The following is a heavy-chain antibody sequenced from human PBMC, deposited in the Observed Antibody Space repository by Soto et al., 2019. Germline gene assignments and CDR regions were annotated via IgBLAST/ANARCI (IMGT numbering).Heavy chain of an antibody. CDR2: ISAYNGNT. CDR3: AREHRGGTDAFDI. Sequence: QVQLVQSGAEVKKPGASVKVSCKASGYTFTSFGISWVRQAPGQGLEWMGWISAYNGNTNYAENLQGRVTMTTATFTSTAYMELRSLRSDDTAVYYCAREHRGGTDAFDIWGQGTMVTVSS. CDR1: GYTFTSFG. J-gene: IGHJ3*02. V-gene: IGHV1-18*01. D-gene: IGHD2-15*01.